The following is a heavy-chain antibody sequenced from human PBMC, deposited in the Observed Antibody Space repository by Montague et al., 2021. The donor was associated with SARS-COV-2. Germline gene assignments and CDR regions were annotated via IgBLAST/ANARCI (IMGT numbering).Heavy chain of an antibody. J-gene: IGHJ2*01. CDR2: IDWDDDT. V-gene: IGHV2-70*01. CDR3: ARIPEYSSGGGPDWYFDL. D-gene: IGHD6-19*01. Sequence: PALVKPTQTLTLTCTFSGFSVSTSGLCVSWIRQPPGKVLEWLALIDWDDDTDYSTSLKTRLAISKDTSKNQVVLTMTDMDPVDTGTYYCARIPEYSSGGGPDWYFDLWGRGTLVTVSS. CDR1: GFSVSTSGLC.